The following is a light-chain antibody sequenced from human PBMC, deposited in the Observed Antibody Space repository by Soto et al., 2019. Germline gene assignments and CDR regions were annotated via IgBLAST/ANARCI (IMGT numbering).Light chain of an antibody. J-gene: IGKJ3*01. CDR3: QQGRTSPFS. CDR1: QYISTW. V-gene: IGKV1D-12*01. CDR2: SAS. Sequence: DIQMTQSPSFVSASVGDRVTLTCRASQYISTWLAWYQQRLGEAPRLLIFSASTLKNGIPARFSGSGSGTDFTLTISGQQPEDFATYYCQQGRTSPFSFGPGTKV.